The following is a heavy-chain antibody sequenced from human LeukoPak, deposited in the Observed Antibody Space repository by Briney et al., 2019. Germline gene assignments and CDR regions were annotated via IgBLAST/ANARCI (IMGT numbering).Heavy chain of an antibody. D-gene: IGHD4-17*01. V-gene: IGHV4-34*01. CDR2: IYHSGST. Sequence: GSLRLSCAASGFTFSRYSMNWVRQAPGKGLEWIGEIYHSGSTNYNPSLKSRVTISVDTSKNQFSLKLSSVTAADTAVYYCARLISGVYGDYGEDYYYGMDVWGHGTTVTVSS. J-gene: IGHJ6*02. CDR1: GFTFSRYS. CDR3: ARLISGVYGDYGEDYYYGMDV.